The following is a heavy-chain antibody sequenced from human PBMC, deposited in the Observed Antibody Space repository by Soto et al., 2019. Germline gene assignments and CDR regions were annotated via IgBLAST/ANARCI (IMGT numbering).Heavy chain of an antibody. CDR2: IYYSGST. CDR1: GGSISSSGYY. Sequence: SETLSLTCTVSGGSISSSGYYWSWIRQHPGKGLEWIGYIYYSGSTYYNPSLKSRVTISVDTSKNQFSLKLSSVTAADTAVYYCARGEGSYYYDSSGYYKGLGAAAFDIWGQGTMLTVSS. D-gene: IGHD3-22*01. V-gene: IGHV4-31*03. J-gene: IGHJ3*02. CDR3: ARGEGSYYYDSSGYYKGLGAAAFDI.